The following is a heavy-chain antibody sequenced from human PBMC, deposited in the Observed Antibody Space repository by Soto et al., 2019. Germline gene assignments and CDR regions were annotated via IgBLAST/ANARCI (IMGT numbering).Heavy chain of an antibody. D-gene: IGHD5-12*01. CDR1: GGSISGYY. J-gene: IGHJ3*02. CDR2: IYYSGST. CDR3: ARARLRAVYAFDI. Sequence: SETLSLTCTVSGGSISGYYWSWIRQPPGKGLEWIGYIYYSGSTIYNPSLKSRVTISVDTSKNQFSLKLSSVTAADTAVYYCARARLRAVYAFDIWGQGTMVTVSS. V-gene: IGHV4-59*01.